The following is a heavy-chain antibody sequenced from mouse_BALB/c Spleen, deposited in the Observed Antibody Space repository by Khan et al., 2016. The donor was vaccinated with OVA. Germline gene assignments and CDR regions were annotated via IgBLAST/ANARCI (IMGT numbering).Heavy chain of an antibody. CDR2: INTYTGEP. CDR1: GYTFTNYG. CDR3: ARPPCFSYVMAY. V-gene: IGHV9-3-1*01. Sequence: QIQLVQSGPELKKPGETVKISCKASGYTFTNYGMNWMKQAPGKGLKWMGWINTYTGEPTYADDFKGRFAFSLETSASTAYLQINNLKNEDTATXFCARPPCFSYVMAYWGQGTSVTVSS. J-gene: IGHJ4*01.